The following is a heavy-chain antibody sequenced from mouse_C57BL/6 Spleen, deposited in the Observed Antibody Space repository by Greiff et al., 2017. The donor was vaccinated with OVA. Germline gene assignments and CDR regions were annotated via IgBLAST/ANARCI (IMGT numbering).Heavy chain of an antibody. D-gene: IGHD3-3*01. Sequence: EVQLQQSGPGLVKPSQSLSLTCSVTGSSITSGYYWNWLRQFPGNKLEWMGYISYDGSNNYNPSLKNRIYSTRDTAKNQFVLKLNSVTTEDTATYYCAREGGTSVDYWGQGTTRTVSS. CDR1: GSSITSGYY. J-gene: IGHJ2*01. CDR3: AREGGTSVDY. V-gene: IGHV3-6*01. CDR2: ISYDGSN.